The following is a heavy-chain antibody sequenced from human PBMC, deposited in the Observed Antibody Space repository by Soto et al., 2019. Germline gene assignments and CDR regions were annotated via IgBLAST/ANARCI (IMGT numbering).Heavy chain of an antibody. Sequence: GGSLRLSCVVSGFTFSSYGMNWVRQAPGKGLEWVATISFDGSNKNYADSVKGRFTISRDNSENTLYMQMNSLRPEDTAVYYCAKEIRYGGNSGVADYWGQGTLVTVSS. D-gene: IGHD2-21*02. J-gene: IGHJ4*02. CDR1: GFTFSSYG. CDR3: AKEIRYGGNSGVADY. CDR2: ISFDGSNK. V-gene: IGHV3-30*18.